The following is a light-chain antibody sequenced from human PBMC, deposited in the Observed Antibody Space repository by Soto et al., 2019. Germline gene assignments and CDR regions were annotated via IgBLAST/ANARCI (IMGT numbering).Light chain of an antibody. Sequence: DIVMTQSPDSLAVSLGERATINCKSSQSVLYSSNNKNNLAWYQQKPGQPPKLLIYWASSRESGVPVRFSGSGSGSDVTLAISSLQAEDVAIYYCQQYDSTPWTFGQGTKVEIK. CDR2: WAS. V-gene: IGKV4-1*01. CDR3: QQYDSTPWT. CDR1: QSVLYSSNNKNN. J-gene: IGKJ1*01.